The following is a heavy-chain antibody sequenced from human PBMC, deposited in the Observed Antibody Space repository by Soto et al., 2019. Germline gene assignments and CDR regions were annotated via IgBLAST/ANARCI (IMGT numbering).Heavy chain of an antibody. J-gene: IGHJ4*02. CDR1: GGSITSSY. V-gene: IGHV4-59*01. D-gene: IGHD6-13*01. Sequence: SETLSLNCTVSGGSITSSYWSCIRRRPGKGLEWIAYIYDTGISGYTPSTSYNPSLKSRLTMSVDTSKSQFSLKLTSVTAADTAVYYCARGPPPLYSRGELEFDYWGQGTLLTVSS. CDR3: ARGPPPLYSRGELEFDY. CDR2: IYDTGISGYTPST.